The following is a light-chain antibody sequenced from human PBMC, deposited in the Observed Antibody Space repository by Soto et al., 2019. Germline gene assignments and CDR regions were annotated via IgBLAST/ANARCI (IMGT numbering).Light chain of an antibody. Sequence: DIQMTQSPSTLSASVGDRVTITCRASQSISAWLAWYQQKPGKAPKLLIYKASTLESWVPSRFSGSGSGTEFTLTISSLQPDDFATYYCQQYNNNASWTFGQGTKVQIK. V-gene: IGKV1-5*03. CDR3: QQYNNNASWT. J-gene: IGKJ1*01. CDR1: QSISAW. CDR2: KAS.